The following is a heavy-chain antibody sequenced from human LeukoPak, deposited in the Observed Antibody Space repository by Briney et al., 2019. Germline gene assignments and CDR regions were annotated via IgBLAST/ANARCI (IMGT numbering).Heavy chain of an antibody. V-gene: IGHV4-39*07. D-gene: IGHD3-10*01. CDR1: GGSISTSSYY. J-gene: IGHJ5*02. CDR2: IFYSGST. Sequence: SETLSLTCTVSGGSISTSSYYWGWVRQPPGKGLEWIGNIFYSGSTYYSPSLKSRVTISLDTSRNQFSLKLSSVTAADTAVYYCARGPKYYYGSGSYYRLRLGWFDPWGQGTLVTVSS. CDR3: ARGPKYYYGSGSYYRLRLGWFDP.